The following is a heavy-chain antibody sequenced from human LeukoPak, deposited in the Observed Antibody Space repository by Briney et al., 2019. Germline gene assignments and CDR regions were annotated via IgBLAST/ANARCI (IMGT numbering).Heavy chain of an antibody. D-gene: IGHD2-15*01. Sequence: GGSLRLSCAASGFTFSSYSMNWVRQAPGKGLEWVSSISSSSSYIYYADSVKGRFTISRDTAKNSLYLQMNSLRAEDTAVYYCARADSLYYFDYWGQGTLVTVSS. CDR1: GFTFSSYS. CDR3: ARADSLYYFDY. J-gene: IGHJ4*02. V-gene: IGHV3-21*01. CDR2: ISSSSSYI.